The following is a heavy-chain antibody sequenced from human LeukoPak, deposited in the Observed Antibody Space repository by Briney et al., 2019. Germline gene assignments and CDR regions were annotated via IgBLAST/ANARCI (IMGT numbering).Heavy chain of an antibody. D-gene: IGHD3-10*01. CDR1: GFTFSSYN. CDR2: ITSSSRDI. Sequence: GGSLRLSCAASGFTFSSYNMNWVRQAPGKVLEWVSSITSSSRDIYYADSVKGRFTVSRDNAKNSLYLQMNSLRAEDTAVYFCYLYNYGSGSFDYWGQGTLVTVSS. CDR3: YLYNYGSGSFDY. V-gene: IGHV3-21*01. J-gene: IGHJ4*02.